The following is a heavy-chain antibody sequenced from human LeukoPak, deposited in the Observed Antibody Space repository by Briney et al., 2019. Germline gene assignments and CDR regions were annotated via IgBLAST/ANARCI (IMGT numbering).Heavy chain of an antibody. Sequence: PGGSLRLSCAASGFTFSNAWMNWVRQAPGKGLEWVSSISSRWNYIYYADSVKGRFTISRDNAKNTLYLQMNSLRAEDTAVYYCARGTGNYYDWGQGTLVTVSS. V-gene: IGHV3-21*01. CDR1: GFTFSNAW. CDR3: ARGTGNYYD. D-gene: IGHD1-26*01. CDR2: ISSRWNYI. J-gene: IGHJ4*02.